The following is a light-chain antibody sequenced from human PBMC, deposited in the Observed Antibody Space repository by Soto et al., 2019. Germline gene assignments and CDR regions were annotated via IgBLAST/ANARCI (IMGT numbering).Light chain of an antibody. Sequence: EIVLTQSPATVSLSPGERATLSCRASESVSDYIAWYQQKPGQPPRLVIYDTSNRATGVPARFSGSGSGTDFTLTISSLEPEDFAVYYCQQRTNWLTFGGGTKVEIK. CDR2: DTS. CDR1: ESVSDY. CDR3: QQRTNWLT. J-gene: IGKJ4*01. V-gene: IGKV3-11*01.